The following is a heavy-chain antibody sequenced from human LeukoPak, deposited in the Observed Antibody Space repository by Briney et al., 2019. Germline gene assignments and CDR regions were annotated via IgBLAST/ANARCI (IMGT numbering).Heavy chain of an antibody. CDR3: ARARSRGTIFGVVIDYYGMDV. J-gene: IGHJ6*02. CDR1: GGSISSGGYY. D-gene: IGHD3-3*01. Sequence: DPSETLSLTCTVSGGSISSGGYYWSWIRQHPGKGLEWIGYIYYSGSTYYNPSLKSRVTISVDTSKNQFSLKLSSVTAADTAVYYCARARSRGTIFGVVIDYYGMDVWGQGTTVTVSS. CDR2: IYYSGST. V-gene: IGHV4-31*03.